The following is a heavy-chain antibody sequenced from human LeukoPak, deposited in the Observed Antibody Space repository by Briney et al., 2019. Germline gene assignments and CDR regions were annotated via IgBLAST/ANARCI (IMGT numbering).Heavy chain of an antibody. D-gene: IGHD2-2*01. CDR2: IRYDGSNK. CDR1: GFTFSSYG. CDR3: AKDRLEISSPSCHGSDY. J-gene: IGHJ4*02. V-gene: IGHV3-30*02. Sequence: GGSLRLSCAASGFTFSSYGLHWVRQAPGKGLEWVAFIRYDGSNKYYADSVKGRFTISRDNSKNTLYLQMNSLRAEDTAVYYCAKDRLEISSPSCHGSDYWGQGTLVTVSS.